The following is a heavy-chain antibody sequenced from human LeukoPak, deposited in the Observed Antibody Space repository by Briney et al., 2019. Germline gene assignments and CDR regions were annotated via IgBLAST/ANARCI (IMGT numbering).Heavy chain of an antibody. J-gene: IGHJ4*02. V-gene: IGHV3-66*01. D-gene: IGHD1-26*01. CDR2: IYSGGTT. CDR3: AREIIGGASFLDY. Sequence: GGSLRLSCAVSGLTISGNSMSWVRQAPGKALEWVSIIYSGGTTYFADSVKGRFTISRDNSKNTLYLQMNSLRAEDTAVYYCAREIIGGASFLDYWGQGTLVTVSS. CDR1: GLTISGNS.